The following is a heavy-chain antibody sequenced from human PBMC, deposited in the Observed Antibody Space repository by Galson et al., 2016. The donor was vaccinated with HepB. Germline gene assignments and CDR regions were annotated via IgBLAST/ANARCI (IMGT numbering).Heavy chain of an antibody. J-gene: IGHJ4*02. CDR1: GYGFTSNW. CDR2: IYPGDSDT. V-gene: IGHV5-51*01. Sequence: QSGAEVKKPGESLKISCKGSGYGFTSNWIGWVRQMPGKGLEWMGIIYPGDSDTRYSPSFQGQVTISADKSISTAYLQWSSLKASDTAMYYCARQTDNEGYRSSWPFAGHFDYWGQGTLVTVSS. CDR3: ARQTDNEGYRSSWPFAGHFDY. D-gene: IGHD6-13*01.